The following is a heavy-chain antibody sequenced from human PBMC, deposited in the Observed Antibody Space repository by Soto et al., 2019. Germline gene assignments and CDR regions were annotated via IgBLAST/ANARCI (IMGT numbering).Heavy chain of an antibody. V-gene: IGHV4-59*01. CDR1: GGSISSYY. CDR2: IYYSGST. CDR3: ARALTILGAFDP. Sequence: PSETLSLTCTVSGGSISSYYWSWIRQPPGKGLEWIGYIYYSGSTNYNPSLKSRVTISVDTSKNQFSLKLSSVTAADTAVYYCARALTILGAFDPRGQGTLVTVSS. J-gene: IGHJ5*02. D-gene: IGHD3-3*01.